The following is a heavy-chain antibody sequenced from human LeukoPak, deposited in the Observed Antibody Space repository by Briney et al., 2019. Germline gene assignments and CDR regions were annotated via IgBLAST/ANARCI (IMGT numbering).Heavy chain of an antibody. V-gene: IGHV3-9*01. D-gene: IGHD2-2*02. Sequence: PGGFLRLSCAASGFTFDDYAMHWVRQAPGKGLEWVSGISWNSGSIGYADSVKGRFTISRDNAKNSLYLQMNSLRAEDTALYYCAKGGSSSTSCYTEFDPWGQGTLVTVSS. CDR1: GFTFDDYA. J-gene: IGHJ5*02. CDR2: ISWNSGSI. CDR3: AKGGSSSTSCYTEFDP.